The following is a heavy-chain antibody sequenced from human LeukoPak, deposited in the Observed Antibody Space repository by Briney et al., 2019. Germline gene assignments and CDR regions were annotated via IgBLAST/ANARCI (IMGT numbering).Heavy chain of an antibody. Sequence: ASVKVSCKASGYTFTSYYMHWVRQAPGQGLEWMGWINPNSGGTNYAQKFQGRVTMTRDTSISTAYMELSRLRSDDTAVYYCARYGYSSSWTNWFDPWGQGTLVTVSS. D-gene: IGHD6-13*01. J-gene: IGHJ5*02. CDR3: ARYGYSSSWTNWFDP. CDR2: INPNSGGT. V-gene: IGHV1-2*02. CDR1: GYTFTSYY.